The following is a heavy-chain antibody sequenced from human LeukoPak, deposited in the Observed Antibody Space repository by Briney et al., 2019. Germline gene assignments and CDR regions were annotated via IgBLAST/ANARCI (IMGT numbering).Heavy chain of an antibody. J-gene: IGHJ4*02. CDR2: IYYRGST. CDR3: ARGGDYGDLRYFDY. D-gene: IGHD4-17*01. CDR1: GDSINNYY. Sequence: PSETLSLTCTVSGDSINNYYWSWIRQPPGKGLEWIGYIYYRGSTNYNPSLKSRVTFSVDTPKNQFSLKLTSKHPAETAVYYFARGGDYGDLRYFDYWGQGTLVTVSS. V-gene: IGHV4-59*01.